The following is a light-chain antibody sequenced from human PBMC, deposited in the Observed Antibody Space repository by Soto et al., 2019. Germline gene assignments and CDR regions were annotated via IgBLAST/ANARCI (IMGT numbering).Light chain of an antibody. CDR2: DVY. CDR1: RTDVDGYDY. CDR3: TSYTSSIPFYV. J-gene: IGLJ1*01. V-gene: IGLV2-14*03. Sequence: QSVLAQPASVSGSPGQSIAISCTGVRTDVDGYDYVSWYQQHPGQAPQLIIYDVYSRPSGVSHRFSGSKSGDTASLTIPGLQAEDEADYYCTSYTSSIPFYVFGTGT.